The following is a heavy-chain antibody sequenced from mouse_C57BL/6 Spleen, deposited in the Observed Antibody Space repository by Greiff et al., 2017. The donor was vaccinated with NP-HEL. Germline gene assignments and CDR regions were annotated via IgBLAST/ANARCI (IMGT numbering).Heavy chain of an antibody. CDR2: ISSGSSTI. CDR3: AREGPGAMDY. J-gene: IGHJ4*01. D-gene: IGHD3-1*01. Sequence: EVQRVESGGGLVKPGGSLKLSCAASGFTFSDYGMHWVRQAPEKGLEWVAYISSGSSTIYYADTVKGRVTISRDNAKNTLFLQMTSLRSEDTAMYYCAREGPGAMDYWGQGTSVTVSS. CDR1: GFTFSDYG. V-gene: IGHV5-17*01.